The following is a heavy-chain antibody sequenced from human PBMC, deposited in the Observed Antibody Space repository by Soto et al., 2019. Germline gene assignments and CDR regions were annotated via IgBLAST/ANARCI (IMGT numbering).Heavy chain of an antibody. Sequence: GGSLRLSCAASGFTFSSYAMSWVRQAPGKGLEWVSAISGSGGSTYYADSVKGRFTISRDNSKNTLYLQMNSLRAEDTAVYYCAKAYYDYVWGSYRDYWGQGTLVTISS. CDR3: AKAYYDYVWGSYRDY. CDR2: ISGSGGST. D-gene: IGHD3-16*01. J-gene: IGHJ4*02. V-gene: IGHV3-23*01. CDR1: GFTFSSYA.